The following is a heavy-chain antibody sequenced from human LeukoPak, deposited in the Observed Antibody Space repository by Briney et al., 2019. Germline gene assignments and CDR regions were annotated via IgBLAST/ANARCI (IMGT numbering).Heavy chain of an antibody. Sequence: GGSLRLSCAGYGFTFSSYDMSWVRQAPGKGLEWVSVISGGGGSTYYADSVKGRFTISRDNSKNTLYLHMNSLRAKDTAVYYCAKGGTTVTNPSWFDPWGQGTLVTVSS. J-gene: IGHJ5*02. CDR1: GFTFSSYD. CDR3: AKGGTTVTNPSWFDP. D-gene: IGHD4-17*01. V-gene: IGHV3-23*01. CDR2: ISGGGGST.